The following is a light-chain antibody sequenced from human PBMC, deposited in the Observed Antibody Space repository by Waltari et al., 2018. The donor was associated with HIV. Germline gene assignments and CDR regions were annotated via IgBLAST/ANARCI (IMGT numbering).Light chain of an antibody. J-gene: IGLJ3*02. V-gene: IGLV1-44*01. Sequence: QSVLTQPPSASGTPGQRVTISCSGSSSNIGFNIVNWYHQLPGAAPKLLIYTNNQRPSGVPERCSGSKSGTSASLAISGLQSEDEADYYCAAGDDSLNGLVFGGGTKLTVL. CDR3: AAGDDSLNGLV. CDR2: TNN. CDR1: SSNIGFNI.